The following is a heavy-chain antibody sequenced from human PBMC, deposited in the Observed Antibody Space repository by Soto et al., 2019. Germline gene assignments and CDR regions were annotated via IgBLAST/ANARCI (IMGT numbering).Heavy chain of an antibody. CDR2: IYYSGST. CDR1: GGSISSYY. Sequence: SETLSLTCTVSGGSISSYYWSWIRQPPGKGLEWIGYIYYSGSTNYNPSLKSRVTISVDTSKNQFSLKLSSVTAADTAVYYCARGANVRYCNSTSCSSNWFDPWGQGTLVTVSS. CDR3: ARGANVRYCNSTSCSSNWFDP. J-gene: IGHJ5*02. D-gene: IGHD2-2*01. V-gene: IGHV4-59*01.